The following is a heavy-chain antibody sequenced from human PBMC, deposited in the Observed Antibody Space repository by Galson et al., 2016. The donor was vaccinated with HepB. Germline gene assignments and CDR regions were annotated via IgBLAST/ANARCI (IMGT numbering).Heavy chain of an antibody. CDR3: ARILMAGGSPDAFDI. J-gene: IGHJ3*02. V-gene: IGHV4-30-4*01. D-gene: IGHD3-10*01. CDR2: IYYTGSA. CDR1: GGPISDRDIY. Sequence: TLSLTCTVSGGPISDRDIYWSWIRQTPGKGLEWIGYIYYTGSADYNPSLDNRLTISLDTSKNQFSLSLSSVTAADTAVYYCARILMAGGSPDAFDIWGQGTMVTVSS.